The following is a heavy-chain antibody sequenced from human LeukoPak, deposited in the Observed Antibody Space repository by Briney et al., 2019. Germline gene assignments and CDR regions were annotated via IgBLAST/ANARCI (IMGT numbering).Heavy chain of an antibody. CDR3: ARGKGAYCSGGSCYLFDP. CDR2: MNPNSGNT. Sequence: ASVKVSCKASGYTFTSYDINWVRQATGQGLEWMGWMNPNSGNTGYAQKLQGRVTMTTDTSTSTAYMELRSLRSDDTAVYYCARGKGAYCSGGSCYLFDPWGQGTLATVSS. J-gene: IGHJ5*02. D-gene: IGHD2-15*01. V-gene: IGHV1-8*01. CDR1: GYTFTSYD.